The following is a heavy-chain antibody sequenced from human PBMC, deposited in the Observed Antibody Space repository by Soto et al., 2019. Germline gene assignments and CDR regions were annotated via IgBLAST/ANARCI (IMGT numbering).Heavy chain of an antibody. D-gene: IGHD3-16*02. CDR3: ARDSTITFGGVIVIPDLGD. V-gene: IGHV3-74*01. CDR2: INSDGSST. Sequence: VQLVESGGGLVQPGGSLRLSCAASGFTFSSYWMHWVRQAPGKGLVWVSRINSDGSSTSYADSVKGRFTISRDNAKNTLYLQMNSLRAEDTAVYYCARDSTITFGGVIVIPDLGDWGQGTLVTVSS. CDR1: GFTFSSYW. J-gene: IGHJ4*02.